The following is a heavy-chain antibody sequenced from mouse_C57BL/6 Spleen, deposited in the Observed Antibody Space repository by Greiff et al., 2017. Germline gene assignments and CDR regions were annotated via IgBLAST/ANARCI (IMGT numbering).Heavy chain of an antibody. Sequence: QVQLQQSGAELVRPGASVKLSCKASGYTFTDYYINWVKQRPGQGLEWIVRIYPGCGNTYYNEKFKGKATLTAEQSSSTAYMQLSSLTSEDSAVYFCASGERRGDMDYWGQGTSVTVSS. CDR3: ASGERRGDMDY. V-gene: IGHV1-76*01. CDR2: IYPGCGNT. J-gene: IGHJ4*01. CDR1: GYTFTDYY. D-gene: IGHD2-12*01.